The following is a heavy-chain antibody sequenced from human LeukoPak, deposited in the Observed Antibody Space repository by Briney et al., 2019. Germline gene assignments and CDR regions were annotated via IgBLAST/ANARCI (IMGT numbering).Heavy chain of an antibody. CDR1: GFTFSSYA. J-gene: IGHJ4*02. D-gene: IGHD3-10*01. V-gene: IGHV3-23*01. Sequence: GGSLRLSCAASGFTFSSYAMSWVRQAPGKGLEWVLAISAGGGSTYYADSVKGRFTISRDNSNNTLFLQMNSLRAEDTAVFYCAKVVTRGSYYFDYWGQGTLVTVSS. CDR2: ISAGGGST. CDR3: AKVVTRGSYYFDY.